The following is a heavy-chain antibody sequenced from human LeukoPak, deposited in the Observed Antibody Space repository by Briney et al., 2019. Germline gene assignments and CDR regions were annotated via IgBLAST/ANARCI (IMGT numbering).Heavy chain of an antibody. D-gene: IGHD3-10*01. J-gene: IGHJ5*02. Sequence: GASVKVSCKASGYSFTSYYMHWVRQAPGQGLEWMGIINPSGGSATYAQKFQGRVTMTRDTSTTTVYMEMSSLRSEDTAVYYCARGLGSGSYYGSWGQGTLVTVSS. CDR1: GYSFTSYY. CDR2: INPSGGSA. V-gene: IGHV1-46*01. CDR3: ARGLGSGSYYGS.